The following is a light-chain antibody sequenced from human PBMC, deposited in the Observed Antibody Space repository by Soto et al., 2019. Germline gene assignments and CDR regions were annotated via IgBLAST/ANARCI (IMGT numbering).Light chain of an antibody. CDR2: KAS. J-gene: IGKJ1*01. CDR3: QQYNSYSRWT. CDR1: QSISSW. Sequence: DIKMTPSPSSMFASVGHRVTITCLASQSISSWLAWYQQKPGKAPKLLIYKASRLESGVPSRFSGSGSGTEFTLTISSLQPDDFATYYCQQYNSYSRWTFGQGTKVDIK. V-gene: IGKV1-5*03.